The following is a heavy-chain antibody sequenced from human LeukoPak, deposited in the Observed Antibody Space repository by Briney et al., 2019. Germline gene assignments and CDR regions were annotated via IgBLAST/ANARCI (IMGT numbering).Heavy chain of an antibody. V-gene: IGHV3-74*01. D-gene: IGHD3-22*01. CDR1: GFTFSGYW. J-gene: IGHJ3*01. CDR3: AKARIVVVPPADALDV. CDR2: INSDGSST. Sequence: PGGSLRLSCAASGFTFSGYWMHWVRQAPGKGLVWVSRINSDGSSTSYADSVKGRFTISRDSAKNTLYLQMNSLRAEDTAVYYCAKARIVVVPPADALDVWGQGTLVTVSS.